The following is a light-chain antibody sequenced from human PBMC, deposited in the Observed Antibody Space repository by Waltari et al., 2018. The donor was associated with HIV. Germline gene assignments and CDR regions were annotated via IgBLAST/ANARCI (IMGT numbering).Light chain of an antibody. CDR2: GAS. Sequence: EIVMTQSPATLSVSPGERATLSCRASQSISYFLAWYQQKPGQPPRLLMYGASTRATGVPVRFSGSGSGTEFTLTISSLQSEDFGLYYCQQYKNWPPLTFGGGTKLEIK. J-gene: IGKJ4*01. V-gene: IGKV3-15*01. CDR1: QSISYF. CDR3: QQYKNWPPLT.